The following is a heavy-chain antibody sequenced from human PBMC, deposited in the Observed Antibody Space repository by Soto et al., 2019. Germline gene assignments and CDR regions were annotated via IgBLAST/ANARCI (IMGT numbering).Heavy chain of an antibody. V-gene: IGHV1-3*05. J-gene: IGHJ6*02. CDR3: ASNYGSGSPYEYYYYYGMDV. D-gene: IGHD3-10*01. CDR2: INAGNGNT. CDR1: GYTFTSYA. Sequence: QVQLVQTGAEEKKPGASVKVSCKASGYTFTSYAMHWVRQAPGQRLEWMGWINAGNGNTKYSQKFQGRVTITRDTAASPSYMDQSSLSSDDTAVYACASNYGSGSPYEYYYYYGMDVWGPGTPVNLSS.